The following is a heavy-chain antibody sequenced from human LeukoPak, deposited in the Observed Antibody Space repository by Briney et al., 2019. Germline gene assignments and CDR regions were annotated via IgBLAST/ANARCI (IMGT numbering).Heavy chain of an antibody. J-gene: IGHJ4*02. CDR2: ISSSGSNI. V-gene: IGHV3-48*03. D-gene: IGHD1-20*01. Sequence: GGSLRLSCAASGFTFSSYEMNWVRQAPGKGLEWVSYISSSGSNIYYAASVKGRFTISRDNAKNSLYLQMNSLRAEDTAVYYCARDRAITGSDYWGQGTLVTVSS. CDR3: ARDRAITGSDY. CDR1: GFTFSSYE.